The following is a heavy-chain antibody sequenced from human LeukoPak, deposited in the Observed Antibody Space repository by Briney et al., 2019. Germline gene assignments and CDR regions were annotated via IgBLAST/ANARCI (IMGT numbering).Heavy chain of an antibody. V-gene: IGHV1-8*03. D-gene: IGHD4-23*01. CDR3: ARVLYGGTSPLNY. CDR2: MNPNSGNT. J-gene: IGHJ4*02. Sequence: GASVKVSCKASGYTFTSYDINWGRQATGQGLEWRGWMNPNSGNTGFAQKFQCRVTITRSTSITTAYMELSSLRSEDTAVYYCARVLYGGTSPLNYWGQGTLVTVSS. CDR1: GYTFTSYD.